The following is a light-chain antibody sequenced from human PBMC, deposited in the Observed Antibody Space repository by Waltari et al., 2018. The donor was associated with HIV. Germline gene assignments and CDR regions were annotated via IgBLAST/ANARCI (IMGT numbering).Light chain of an antibody. J-gene: IGLJ2*01. CDR2: RNN. CDR3: ATWDDNLSGVV. V-gene: IGLV1-47*01. CDR1: SPDIGRFY. Sequence: QSVLTQPPSASGTPGQRVTISCSGSSPDIGRFYVYWFQQLPGTAPKLLIYRNNQRPSGVPDRFSGSKSGTSASLAISGLRSEDEADYYCATWDDNLSGVVFGGGTKLTVL.